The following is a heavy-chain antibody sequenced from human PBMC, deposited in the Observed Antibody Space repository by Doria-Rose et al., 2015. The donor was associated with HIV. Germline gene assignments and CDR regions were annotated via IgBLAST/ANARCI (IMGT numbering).Heavy chain of an antibody. CDR2: ISSSSEYI. D-gene: IGHD3-22*01. Sequence: EVQLVESGGGLVKPGGSLRLSCAASGFTFSRYSMNWVRQAPGKGLEWVSSISSSSEYIYYVDSVQGRFTISRDNAKNSAYLQMNSLRTEDTAVYYCARDHYDSGGYYRDWGQGTLVTVSS. CDR1: GFTFSRYS. V-gene: IGHV3-21*03. J-gene: IGHJ4*02. CDR3: ARDHYDSGGYYRD.